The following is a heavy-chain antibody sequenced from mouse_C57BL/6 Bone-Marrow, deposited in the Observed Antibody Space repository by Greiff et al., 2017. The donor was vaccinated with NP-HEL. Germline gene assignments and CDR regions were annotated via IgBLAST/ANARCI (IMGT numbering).Heavy chain of an antibody. Sequence: QVQLQQPGAELVKPGASVKLSCKASGYTFTSYLMHWVKQRPGRGLEWIGRIDPNSGGTKYNEKFKSKATLTVDKPTSTAYMKLNCLTSEDYAVYYCARYYYGSSSFDYWGQGTTLTVSS. V-gene: IGHV1-72*01. CDR1: GYTFTSYL. D-gene: IGHD1-1*01. J-gene: IGHJ2*01. CDR3: ARYYYGSSSFDY. CDR2: IDPNSGGT.